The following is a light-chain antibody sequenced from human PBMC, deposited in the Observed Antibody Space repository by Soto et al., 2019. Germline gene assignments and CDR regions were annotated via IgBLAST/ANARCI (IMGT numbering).Light chain of an antibody. Sequence: EIVLTQSPGTLSLSPGERATLSCRASQSISNNYLAWYQQKPGQAPRLLIYRASSRATGIPDRFSGSGSGTDFNLTISSLEPEDFAVFYCQQYGSSPITFGQGTRLEIK. CDR2: RAS. J-gene: IGKJ5*01. CDR1: QSISNNY. CDR3: QQYGSSPIT. V-gene: IGKV3-20*01.